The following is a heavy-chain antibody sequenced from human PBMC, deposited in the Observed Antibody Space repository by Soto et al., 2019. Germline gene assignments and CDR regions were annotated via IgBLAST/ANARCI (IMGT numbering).Heavy chain of an antibody. CDR2: IYSGGST. J-gene: IGHJ3*02. CDR3: GREKKYYDILTAGGGTYAFDT. CDR1: GVTVSSNY. D-gene: IGHD3-9*01. Sequence: GGSLRLSCAASGVTVSSNYMSWVRQAPGKGLEWVSVIYSGGSTYYADSVKGRFTISRDNSKNTLYLQMNSLRAEDTAVYYCGREKKYYDILTAGGGTYAFDTWGQGTMLTVSS. V-gene: IGHV3-66*01.